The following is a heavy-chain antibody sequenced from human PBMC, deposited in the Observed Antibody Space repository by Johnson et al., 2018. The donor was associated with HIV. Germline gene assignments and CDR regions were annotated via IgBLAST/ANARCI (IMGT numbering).Heavy chain of an antibody. V-gene: IGHV3-30-3*01. CDR1: GFTFSSYA. CDR3: ARDGAIAGAATEALDL. CDR2: ISYDGRNT. D-gene: IGHD1-26*01. Sequence: QVQLVESGGGVVHPRRSLRLSCAASGFTFSSYALHLVRQAPGHGLEWVAVISYDGRNTYYSDSVNGRFTISRDNSKNTLYLQLNSLRPEDTAVYYCARDGAIAGAATEALDLGGQGTMVIVSS. J-gene: IGHJ3*01.